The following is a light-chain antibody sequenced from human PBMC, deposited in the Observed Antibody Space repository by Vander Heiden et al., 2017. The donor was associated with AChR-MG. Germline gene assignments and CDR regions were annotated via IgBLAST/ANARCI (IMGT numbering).Light chain of an antibody. CDR3: QQFNRWPRT. CDR1: QRIITN. J-gene: IGKJ1*01. Sequence: EIVMTQSPATLSVSPGERATLSCRASQRIITNLVGYQQKVGQAPRLLIYDAASRAIGIPPRFIGSSSGTEITPTISSLQSEDFAVDYCQQFNRWPRTFGQGTKVEIK. V-gene: IGKV3-15*01. CDR2: DAA.